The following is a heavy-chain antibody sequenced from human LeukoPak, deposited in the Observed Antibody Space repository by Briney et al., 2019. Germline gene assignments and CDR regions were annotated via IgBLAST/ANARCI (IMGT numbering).Heavy chain of an antibody. CDR1: GFTFSSYS. D-gene: IGHD3-10*01. V-gene: IGHV3-21*01. J-gene: IGHJ4*02. CDR2: ISSSSSYI. Sequence: PGGSLRLSCAASGFTFSSYSMNWVRQARGKGLEWVSSISSSSSYIYYADSVKGRFTISRDNAKNSLYLQMNSLRAEDTAVYYCARDGDGMVRGAIDYWGQGTLVTVSS. CDR3: ARDGDGMVRGAIDY.